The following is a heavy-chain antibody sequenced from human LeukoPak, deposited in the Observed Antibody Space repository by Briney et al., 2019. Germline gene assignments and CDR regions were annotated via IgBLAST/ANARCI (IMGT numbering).Heavy chain of an antibody. CDR2: IYHSGST. V-gene: IGHV4-38-2*02. CDR1: GYSISSGYY. J-gene: IGHJ5*02. Sequence: SETLSLTCTVSGYSISSGYYWGWIRQPPGKGLEWIGIIYHSGSTYYNPSLKSRVTISVDTSKNQFSLKLSSVTAADTAVYYCARAYSSSWYRNWFDPWGQGTLVTVSS. CDR3: ARAYSSSWYRNWFDP. D-gene: IGHD6-13*01.